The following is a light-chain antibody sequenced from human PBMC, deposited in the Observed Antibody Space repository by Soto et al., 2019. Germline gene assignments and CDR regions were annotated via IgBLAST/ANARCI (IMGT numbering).Light chain of an antibody. CDR1: QTISSW. CDR2: NAS. V-gene: IGKV1-5*03. J-gene: IGKJ1*01. CDR3: QHYNSYSEA. Sequence: DIQMTQSPSTLSGSVGDRVTITCRASQTISSWLAWYQQKPGKAPKLXIXNASTLKSGVPSRFSGSGSGTEFTLTISSLQPDDFATYYCQHYNSYSEAFGQGTKVDIK.